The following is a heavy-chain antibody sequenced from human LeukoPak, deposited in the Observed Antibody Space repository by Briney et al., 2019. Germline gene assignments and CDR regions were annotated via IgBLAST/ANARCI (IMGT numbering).Heavy chain of an antibody. J-gene: IGHJ6*02. CDR3: ARAGGGHFFYGMDV. V-gene: IGHV3-30*04. CDR1: GFTFSSYA. D-gene: IGHD3-16*01. Sequence: GGSLRLSCAASGFTFSSYAMHWVRQAPGKGLEWVAVISYDGSNKYYADSVKGRFTISRDTSKNTLYLQVNSLRGEDTAVYYCARAGGGHFFYGMDVWGQGTTVTVS. CDR2: ISYDGSNK.